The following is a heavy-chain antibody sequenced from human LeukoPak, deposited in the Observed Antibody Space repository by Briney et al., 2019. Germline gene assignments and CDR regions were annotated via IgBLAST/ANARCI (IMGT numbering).Heavy chain of an antibody. D-gene: IGHD2-2*02. CDR1: GGSISSGSYY. J-gene: IGHJ5*02. CDR2: IYTSGST. CDR3: ARCIVVVPAAIEGYWFDP. V-gene: IGHV4-61*02. Sequence: SETLSLTCTVSGGSISSGSYYWSWIRQPAGKGLEWIGRIYTSGSTNYNPSLKSRVTISVDTSKNQFSLKLSSVTAADTAVYYCARCIVVVPAAIEGYWFDPWGQGTLVTVSS.